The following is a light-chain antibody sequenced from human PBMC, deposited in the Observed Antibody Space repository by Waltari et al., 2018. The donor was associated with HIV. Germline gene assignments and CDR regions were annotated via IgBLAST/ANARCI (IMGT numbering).Light chain of an antibody. CDR1: SLGTQY. Sequence: SHELTQSPSLSVSPGQTASVTCSGDSLGTQYVYWYQHKPGQSPVLVIYQDTKWPSGIPGRFSGSTSGNTATLTISGTHVMDEADYYCQAWDINTAVFGSGTKVTVL. CDR2: QDT. V-gene: IGLV3-1*01. J-gene: IGLJ1*01. CDR3: QAWDINTAV.